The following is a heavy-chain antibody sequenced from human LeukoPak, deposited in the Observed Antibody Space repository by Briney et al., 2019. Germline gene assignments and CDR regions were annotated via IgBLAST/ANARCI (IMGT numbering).Heavy chain of an antibody. J-gene: IGHJ4*02. CDR1: GGSISTSSYY. Sequence: TSETLSLTCTVSGGSISTSSYYWGWIRQPPGKGLEWIGTFYYSGSTYYNPSLKSRVTISVDTSNNQFSLRLSSVTAADTAVYYCARDRSYSRSYSFDYWGQGILVTVS. CDR3: ARDRSYSRSYSFDY. D-gene: IGHD1-26*01. CDR2: FYYSGST. V-gene: IGHV4-39*07.